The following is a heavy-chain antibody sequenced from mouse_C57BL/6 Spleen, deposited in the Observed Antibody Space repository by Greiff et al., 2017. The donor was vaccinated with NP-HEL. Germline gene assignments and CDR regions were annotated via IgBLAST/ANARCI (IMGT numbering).Heavy chain of an antibody. D-gene: IGHD1-1*01. Sequence: QVQLQQPGAELVRPGTSVKLSCKASGYTFTSYWLHWVKQRPGQGLEWIGVIDPSDSYTNYNQKFKGKATLTVDTSSSTAYMQLSSLTSEDSAVYYCARSGTTVVAYYFDDWGQGTTLTVSS. CDR1: GYTFTSYW. J-gene: IGHJ2*01. CDR2: IDPSDSYT. CDR3: ARSGTTVVAYYFDD. V-gene: IGHV1-59*01.